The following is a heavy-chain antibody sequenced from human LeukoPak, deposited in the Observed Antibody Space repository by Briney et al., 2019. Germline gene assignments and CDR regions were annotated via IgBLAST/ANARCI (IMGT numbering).Heavy chain of an antibody. J-gene: IGHJ6*02. CDR2: ISAYNGNT. CDR3: ARDGDCSSTSCSNGMDV. V-gene: IGHV1-18*01. CDR1: GYTFTSYG. Sequence: GASVKVSCKASGYTFTSYGISWVRQAPGQGLEWMGWISAYNGNTNYAQKLQGRVTMTTDTSTSTAYMELRSLRSDDTAVYYCARDGDCSSTSCSNGMDVWGQGPRSPSP. D-gene: IGHD2-2*01.